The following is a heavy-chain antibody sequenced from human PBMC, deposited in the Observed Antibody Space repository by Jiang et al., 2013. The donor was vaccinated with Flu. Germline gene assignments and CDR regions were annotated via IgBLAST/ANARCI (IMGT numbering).Heavy chain of an antibody. Sequence: SGAEVKKPGSSVKVSCKASGGTFSSYAISWVRQAPGQGLEWMGGIIPIFGTANYAQKFQGRVTITADESTSTAYMELSSLRSEDTAVYYCARGTTNLVSTIGYFDYWGQGTLVTVSS. D-gene: IGHD4-11*01. CDR3: ARGTTNLVSTIGYFDY. CDR1: GGTFSSYA. CDR2: IIPIFGTA. J-gene: IGHJ4*02. V-gene: IGHV1-69*01.